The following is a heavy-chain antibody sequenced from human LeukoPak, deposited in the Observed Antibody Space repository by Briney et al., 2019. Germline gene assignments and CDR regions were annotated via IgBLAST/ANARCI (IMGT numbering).Heavy chain of an antibody. V-gene: IGHV4-31*03. D-gene: IGHD3-10*01. CDR2: IYYSGST. CDR3: ARDQEDSGTDY. Sequence: SETLSLTCTVSGGSISSADYYWSWIRQHPGKGLEWIGYIYYSGSTYYNPSLKSRVTISLDTSKNQFSLKLSSVTAADTAVYYCARDQEDSGTDYWGQGTLVTVSS. J-gene: IGHJ4*02. CDR1: GGSISSADYY.